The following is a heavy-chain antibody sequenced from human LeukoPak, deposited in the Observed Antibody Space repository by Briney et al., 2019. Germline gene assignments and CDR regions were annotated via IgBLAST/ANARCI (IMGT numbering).Heavy chain of an antibody. CDR2: VYSGGST. CDR3: QAYCGGDCPNYFDY. Sequence: GGSLRLSCAASGFSVSNNYMSWVRQAPGKGLEWVSVVYSGGSTYYAESVKGRFTISRDNFKNTLYLQMNSLRAEDTAVYYRQAYCGGDCPNYFDYWGQGTLVTVSS. CDR1: GFSVSNNY. V-gene: IGHV3-53*01. D-gene: IGHD2-21*02. J-gene: IGHJ4*02.